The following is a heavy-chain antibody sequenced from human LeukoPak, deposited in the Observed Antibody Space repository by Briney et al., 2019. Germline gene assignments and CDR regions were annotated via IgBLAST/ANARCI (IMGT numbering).Heavy chain of an antibody. CDR1: GFTFSSYW. CDR3: ARDPYDFWSTGRNNDY. J-gene: IGHJ4*02. D-gene: IGHD3-3*01. CDR2: IKQDGSEK. Sequence: QPGGSLRLSYAASGFTFSSYWMSWVRQAPGKGLEWVANIKQDGSEKYYVDSVKDRFTISRDNAKNSLYLQMNSLRAEDTAVYYCARDPYDFWSTGRNNDYWGQGTLVTVSS. V-gene: IGHV3-7*01.